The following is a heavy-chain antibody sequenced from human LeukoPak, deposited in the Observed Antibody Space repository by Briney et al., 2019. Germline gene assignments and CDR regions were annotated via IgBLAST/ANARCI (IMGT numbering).Heavy chain of an antibody. CDR1: GSTFSSYG. V-gene: IGHV3-30*18. Sequence: GGSLRLSWPVSGSTFSSYGMRWVRQAPGKGLEWVALISFDGGKKYYADSVKGRFTISTDNSKNTLYLQMNSLIPDDTAVYYCAKGRQQEWTFDALEIWGQGTMVTVSS. J-gene: IGHJ3*02. CDR2: ISFDGGKK. D-gene: IGHD3-3*01. CDR3: AKGRQQEWTFDALEI.